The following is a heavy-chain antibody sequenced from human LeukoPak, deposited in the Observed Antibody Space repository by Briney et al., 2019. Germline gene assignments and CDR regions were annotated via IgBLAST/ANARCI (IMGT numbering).Heavy chain of an antibody. Sequence: SETLSLTCTVSGGSISSGGYYWSWIRQPPGKGLEWIGYIYYSGSTNYNPSLKSRVTISVDTSENQFSLKLSSVTAADTAVYYCARGGFIAVAGTVDYWGQGTLVTVSS. CDR1: GGSISSGGYY. J-gene: IGHJ4*02. CDR3: ARGGFIAVAGTVDY. CDR2: IYYSGST. D-gene: IGHD6-19*01. V-gene: IGHV4-61*08.